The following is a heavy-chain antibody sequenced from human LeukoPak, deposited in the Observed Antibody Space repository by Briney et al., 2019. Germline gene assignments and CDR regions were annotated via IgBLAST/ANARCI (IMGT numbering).Heavy chain of an antibody. J-gene: IGHJ4*02. D-gene: IGHD3-22*01. CDR3: ATGGVHYYDSSADY. CDR2: ITTSSSYI. V-gene: IGHV3-21*01. Sequence: GALRLSCTASGFTLSSYETSWIRQSPGKGLGWVSSITTSSSYIYYADSVKGRFTISRDNAKNSLYLQMDSLRGEDTAVYYCATGGVHYYDSSADYWGQGTLVTVSS. CDR1: GFTLSSYE.